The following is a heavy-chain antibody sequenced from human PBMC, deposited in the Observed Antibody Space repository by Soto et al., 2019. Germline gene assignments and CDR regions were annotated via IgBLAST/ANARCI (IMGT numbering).Heavy chain of an antibody. Sequence: ASVKVSCKASGYTFTSYGISWVRQAPGQGLEWMGWISAYNGNTNYAQKLQGRVTMTTDTSTSTAYMELSSLRSEDTAVYYCARGGLAAADNYYYFGMDVWGQGTTVTVSS. D-gene: IGHD6-13*01. J-gene: IGHJ6*02. V-gene: IGHV1-18*01. CDR1: GYTFTSYG. CDR3: ARGGLAAADNYYYFGMDV. CDR2: ISAYNGNT.